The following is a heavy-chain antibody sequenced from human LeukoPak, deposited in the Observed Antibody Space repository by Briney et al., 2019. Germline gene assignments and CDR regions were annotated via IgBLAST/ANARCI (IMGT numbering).Heavy chain of an antibody. CDR2: ISYDGRNI. V-gene: IGHV3-30*18. CDR3: AKGPLRGTAAAIDY. Sequence: GGSLRLSCAASGFTFDNYGMHWVRQAPGKGLEWVAVISYDGRNIHYPDSVKGRFTISRDISTDTLWLQMDSLRTEDTAVYYCAKGPLRGTAAAIDYWGQGTLVTVSS. J-gene: IGHJ4*02. D-gene: IGHD2-2*01. CDR1: GFTFDNYG.